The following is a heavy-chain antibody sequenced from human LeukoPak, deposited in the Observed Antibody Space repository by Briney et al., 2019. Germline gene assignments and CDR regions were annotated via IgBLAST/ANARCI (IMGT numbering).Heavy chain of an antibody. CDR2: IIPIFGTA. CDR1: GGTFSSYA. D-gene: IGHD6-13*01. CDR3: AGGIAAAGTGY. J-gene: IGHJ4*02. Sequence: ASVKVSCKASGGTFSSYAISWVRQAPGQGLEWMGRIIPIFGTANYAQKFQGRVTITTDESTSTAYMELSSLRSEDTAVYYCAGGIAAAGTGYWGQGTLVTVPS. V-gene: IGHV1-69*05.